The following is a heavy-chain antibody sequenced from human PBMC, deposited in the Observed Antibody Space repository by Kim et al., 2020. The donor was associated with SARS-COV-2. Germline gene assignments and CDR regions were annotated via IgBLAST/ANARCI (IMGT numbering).Heavy chain of an antibody. J-gene: IGHJ4*02. CDR2: ISAYNGNT. CDR3: ARVGIEYSSSSGFDY. CDR1: GYTFTSYG. V-gene: IGHV1-18*01. D-gene: IGHD6-6*01. Sequence: ASVKVSCKASGYTFTSYGISWVRQAPGQGLEWMGWISAYNGNTNYAQKLQGRVTMTTDTSTSTAYMELRSLRSDDTAVYYCARVGIEYSSSSGFDYWGQGTLVTVSS.